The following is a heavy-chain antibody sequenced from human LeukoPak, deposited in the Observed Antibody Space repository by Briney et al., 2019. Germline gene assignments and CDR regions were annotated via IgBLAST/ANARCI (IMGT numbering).Heavy chain of an antibody. CDR3: AKGSGWYYYYMDV. CDR2: ISYDGSNK. V-gene: IGHV3-30*18. D-gene: IGHD6-19*01. CDR1: GFTFSSYG. J-gene: IGHJ6*03. Sequence: PGGSLRLSCAASGFTFSSYGMHWVRQAPGKGLGWVAVISYDGSNKYYADSVKGRFTISRDNSKNTLYLQMNSLRAEDTAVYYCAKGSGWYYYYMDVWGKGTTVTISS.